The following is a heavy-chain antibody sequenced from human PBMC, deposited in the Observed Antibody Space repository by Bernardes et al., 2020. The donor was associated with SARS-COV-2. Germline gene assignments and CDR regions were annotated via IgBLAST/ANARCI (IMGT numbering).Heavy chain of an antibody. CDR2: INPNDGDT. D-gene: IGHD3-10*01. CDR3: ARATGMGYYYGLDV. Sequence: ASVKVSCKASGYRFPDYYVHWVRQAPGQELEWMGWINPNDGDTHYTEKFQGWVTMTIDTSSRAAYMELRRLKSDDTAVYYCARATGMGYYYGLDVWGQGTTVTVSS. J-gene: IGHJ6*02. CDR1: GYRFPDYY. V-gene: IGHV1-2*04.